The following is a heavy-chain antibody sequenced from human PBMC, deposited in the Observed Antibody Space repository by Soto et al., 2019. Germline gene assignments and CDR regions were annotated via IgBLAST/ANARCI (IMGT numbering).Heavy chain of an antibody. Sequence: EVLLVESGGGLVQPGGSLKLSCAASGFVFKDSSIHWVRQASGKGLEWVGRIRDRAYNYATSYAASVKGRFTISRDDSSNTAFMQMNRPKTEDTAIYYCTRLISAAQDYWGQGTRVTVSS. CDR3: TRLISAAQDY. CDR1: GFVFKDSS. J-gene: IGHJ4*02. CDR2: IRDRAYNYAT. D-gene: IGHD3-22*01. V-gene: IGHV3-73*01.